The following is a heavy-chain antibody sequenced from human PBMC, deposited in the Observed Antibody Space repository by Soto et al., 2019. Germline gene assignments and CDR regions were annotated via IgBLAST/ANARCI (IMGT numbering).Heavy chain of an antibody. CDR3: ARTYDSNGYANEFDS. J-gene: IGHJ4*02. Sequence: QVVLQESGPGLVKPSETLSLTCSVSGRSITSYYWSWVRQPPGKGLDWIGYIYDNGITSQNPSLKSRVTMSADKSQNQFSLKLTSVTGAETAVYYCARTYDSNGYANEFDSWGQGILVTVTS. CDR2: IYDNGIT. V-gene: IGHV4-59*12. CDR1: GRSITSYY. D-gene: IGHD3-22*01.